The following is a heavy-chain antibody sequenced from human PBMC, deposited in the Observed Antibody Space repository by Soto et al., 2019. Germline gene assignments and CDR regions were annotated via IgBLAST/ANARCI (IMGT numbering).Heavy chain of an antibody. CDR2: MNPINGAT. CDR1: GYTFTGKY. V-gene: IGHV1-8*02. D-gene: IGHD6-13*01. Sequence: ASAKVSCKASGYTFTGKYMHWVRQATGQGLEWMGWMNPINGATGTARRFQGRVSMSRNTATGTAYLELTSLRSDDTAVYYCGRGPSPRAPAGGTPYYYAMDVWGQGTTVTVSS. J-gene: IGHJ6*02. CDR3: GRGPSPRAPAGGTPYYYAMDV.